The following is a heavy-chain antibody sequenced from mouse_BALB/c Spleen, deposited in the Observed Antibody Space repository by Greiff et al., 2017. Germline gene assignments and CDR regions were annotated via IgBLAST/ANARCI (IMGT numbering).Heavy chain of an antibody. J-gene: IGHJ2*01. CDR3: ARQDDYDFDY. D-gene: IGHD2-4*01. Sequence: EVMLVESGGGLVKPGGSLKLSCAASGFTFSSYAMSWVRQTPEKRLEWVATISSGGSYTYYPDSVKGRFTISRDNAKNTLYLQMSSLRSEDTAMYYCARQDDYDFDYWGQGTTLTVSS. CDR1: GFTFSSYA. CDR2: ISSGGSYT. V-gene: IGHV5-9-3*01.